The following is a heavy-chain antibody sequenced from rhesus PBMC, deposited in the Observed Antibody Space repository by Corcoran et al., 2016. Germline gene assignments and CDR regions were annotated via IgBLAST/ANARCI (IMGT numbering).Heavy chain of an antibody. CDR1: GGSLSSRW. Sequence: QVQLQESGPGLLKPSETLSLTCIVSGGSLSSRWWTWIRQSPGKGLEWIGEINGYSGNTNYNPSLKSRGTTSQDTSKNEFSLKLSSVNAADTAVNYCAREDCSRGDYQNYYGLDAWGQGAVVTVSS. D-gene: IGHD2-39*01. J-gene: IGHJ6*01. V-gene: IGHV4-80*01. CDR2: INGYSGNT. CDR3: AREDCSRGDYQNYYGLDA.